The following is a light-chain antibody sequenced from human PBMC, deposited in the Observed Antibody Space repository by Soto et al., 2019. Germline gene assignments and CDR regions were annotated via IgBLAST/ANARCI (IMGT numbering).Light chain of an antibody. CDR2: DNN. V-gene: IGLV1-51*01. J-gene: IGLJ2*01. Sequence: QSVLTQPPSVSAAPGQTVTISCSGSSCNIGNNYVSWYQQLPGTAPKLLIYDNNNRPSGIPDRFSGSKSGTSATLAITVPQTGDEADYYCGTWDTTLNAGRVFGGGTKLTVL. CDR1: SCNIGNNY. CDR3: GTWDTTLNAGRV.